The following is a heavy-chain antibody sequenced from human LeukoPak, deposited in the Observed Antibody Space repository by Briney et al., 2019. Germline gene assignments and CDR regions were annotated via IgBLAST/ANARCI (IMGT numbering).Heavy chain of an antibody. CDR2: ITHNGDRI. CDR1: GFTFSSYS. J-gene: IGHJ3*01. Sequence: PGGSLRLSCAASGFTFSSYSMNWVRQAPGKGLEWVSYITHNGDRIRYADSVKGRFTISRDDGKMSLDLQMNSLRDEDTAVYYCARDQAYAFDLWGQGTMVTVSS. V-gene: IGHV3-48*02. CDR3: ARDQAYAFDL.